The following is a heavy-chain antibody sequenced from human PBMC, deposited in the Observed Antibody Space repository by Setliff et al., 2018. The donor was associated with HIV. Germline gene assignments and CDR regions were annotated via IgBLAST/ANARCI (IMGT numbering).Heavy chain of an antibody. V-gene: IGHV3-74*01. CDR1: GLTFSTSW. CDR2: VNNDGTDT. CDR3: ARGGFNHAFDI. Sequence: GGSLRLSCAASGLTFSTSWMQWVRHSPGKGLVCVSRVNNDGTDTIYADSVRGRFTISRDNANSTVYLQMGSLSADDTAVYYCARGGFNHAFDIWGQGTMVTVSS. J-gene: IGHJ3*02. D-gene: IGHD2-15*01.